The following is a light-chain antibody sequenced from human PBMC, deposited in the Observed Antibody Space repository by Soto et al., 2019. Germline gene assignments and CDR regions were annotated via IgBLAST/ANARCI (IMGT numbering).Light chain of an antibody. Sequence: QSVLTQPPSVSGAPGQRVTISCTGSSSNIWAGYDVHWYQQLPGTAPKLLIYGNSNRPSGVPDRFSGSKSGTSASLAITGLQAEDEADYYCQSYDSSLSVNWVFGGGTKVTVL. V-gene: IGLV1-40*01. CDR1: SSNIWAGYD. CDR3: QSYDSSLSVNWV. CDR2: GNS. J-gene: IGLJ3*02.